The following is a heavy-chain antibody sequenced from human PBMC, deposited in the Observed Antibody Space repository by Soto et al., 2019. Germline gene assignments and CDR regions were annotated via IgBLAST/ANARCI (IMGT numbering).Heavy chain of an antibody. CDR2: IIPIFGTA. D-gene: IGHD2-15*01. J-gene: IGHJ5*02. CDR3: ASDCSGGSCYGVNWFDP. CDR1: GGTFSSYA. Sequence: SVKVSCKASGGTFSSYAISWVRQAPGQGLEWMGGIIPIFGTANYAQKFQGRVTITADESTSTAYMELSSLRSEDTAVYYCASDCSGGSCYGVNWFDPWGQGTLVTVSS. V-gene: IGHV1-69*13.